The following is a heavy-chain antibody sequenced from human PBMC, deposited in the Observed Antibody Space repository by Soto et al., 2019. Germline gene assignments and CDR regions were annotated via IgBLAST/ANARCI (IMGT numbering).Heavy chain of an antibody. D-gene: IGHD3-10*01. CDR2: INPSGDNT. J-gene: IGHJ3*01. CDR3: ALKSSFVFGSGDGSFDV. Sequence: QLVQSGAEVKKPGASVKVSCKASGYTFTNYYVHWVRQAPGEGLEWMGIINPSGDNTDYAQKFQGRVTMTRDTSTSAVYMQLSSLRSEDTAVYYCALKSSFVFGSGDGSFDVWGQGTMVTVSS. CDR1: GYTFTNYY. V-gene: IGHV1-46*01.